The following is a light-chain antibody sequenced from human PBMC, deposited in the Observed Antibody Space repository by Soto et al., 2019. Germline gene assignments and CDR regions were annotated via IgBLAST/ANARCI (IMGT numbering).Light chain of an antibody. Sequence: IQLAQSPSSLSASVGDRVTITCRASQGISSYLAWYQQKPRKAPKLLIYAASTVQSGVPSRFSGSGSGKDYTITISSLQPEDFATYYCQQSYRTPPFGQGTRLEI. CDR3: QQSYRTPP. CDR1: QGISSY. J-gene: IGKJ5*01. V-gene: IGKV1-39*01. CDR2: AAS.